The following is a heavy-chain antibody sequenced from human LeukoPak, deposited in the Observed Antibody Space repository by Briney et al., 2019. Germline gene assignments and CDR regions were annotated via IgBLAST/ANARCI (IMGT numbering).Heavy chain of an antibody. J-gene: IGHJ5*02. V-gene: IGHV3-23*01. CDR2: ISGSGGST. CDR1: GFTFSSYA. Sequence: TGGSLRLSCAPSGFTFSSYAMSWVRQAPGRGLEWVSAISGSGGSTYYADSVKGRFTISRDNSKNPLYLQMNSLRAEDTAVYYCAKRPGIAAAGSLNWFDPWGQGTLVTVSS. D-gene: IGHD6-13*01. CDR3: AKRPGIAAAGSLNWFDP.